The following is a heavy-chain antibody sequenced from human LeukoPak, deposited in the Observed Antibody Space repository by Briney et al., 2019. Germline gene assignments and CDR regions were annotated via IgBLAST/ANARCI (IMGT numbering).Heavy chain of an antibody. CDR3: ARESFAARWD. Sequence: GGSLRLSCAASGFTFSSYWMSWVRQAPGKVLEWVANIKQDGSQKYYVDSVKGRFTISRDNANNLLYLQMNSLRAEDTAVYYCARESFAARWDWGQGTLVTVSS. J-gene: IGHJ4*02. CDR2: IKQDGSQK. CDR1: GFTFSSYW. V-gene: IGHV3-7*01. D-gene: IGHD6-6*01.